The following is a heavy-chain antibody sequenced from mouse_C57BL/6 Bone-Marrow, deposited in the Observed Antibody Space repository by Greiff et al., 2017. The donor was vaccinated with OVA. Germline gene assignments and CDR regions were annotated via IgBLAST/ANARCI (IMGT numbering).Heavy chain of an antibody. J-gene: IGHJ4*01. CDR2: IWSGGST. Sequence: VKLMESGPGLVQPSQSLSITCTVSGFSLTSYGVHWVRQSPGKGLEWLGVIWSGGSTDYNAAFISRLSISKDNSKSQVFFKMNSLQADDTAIYYCARAYYSNYGYYAMDYWGQGTSVTVSS. CDR3: ARAYYSNYGYYAMDY. CDR1: GFSLTSYG. D-gene: IGHD2-5*01. V-gene: IGHV2-2*01.